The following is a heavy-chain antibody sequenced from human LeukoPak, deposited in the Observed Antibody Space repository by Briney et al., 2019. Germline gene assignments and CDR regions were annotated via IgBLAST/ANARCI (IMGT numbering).Heavy chain of an antibody. V-gene: IGHV4-31*03. CDR2: INYSGSN. CDR3: ARSDSYYDSSAWDP. CDR1: GGTISSYGYY. D-gene: IGHD3-22*01. Sequence: SQTLSLTCTVSGGTISSYGYYWIWLRPHPGKGLEWSRYINYSGSNYYNPFLKSRVTISVDTSKNQFSLKLSSVTAADAAVYYCARSDSYYDSSAWDPWGQGTLVTVSS. J-gene: IGHJ5*02.